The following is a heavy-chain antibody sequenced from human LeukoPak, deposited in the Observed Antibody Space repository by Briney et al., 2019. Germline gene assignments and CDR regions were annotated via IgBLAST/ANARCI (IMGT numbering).Heavy chain of an antibody. CDR3: AAQRPRRWHDY. J-gene: IGHJ4*02. CDR2: FYYSGPT. Sequence: SETLSLTCTVSGGSISSSSDHGGWVRQPPGKGVEWIGSFYYSGPTYYNLSLKSRVTISVDTSKNQFSLKLNSVTAADTAVYYCAAQRPRRWHDYWGQGILVTVSS. CDR1: GGSISSSSDH. D-gene: IGHD4-23*01. V-gene: IGHV4-39*01.